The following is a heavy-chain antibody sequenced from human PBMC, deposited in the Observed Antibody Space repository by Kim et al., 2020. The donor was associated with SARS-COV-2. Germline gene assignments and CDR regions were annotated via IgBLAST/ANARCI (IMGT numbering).Heavy chain of an antibody. D-gene: IGHD3-16*01. CDR1: GGSISSHS. CDR3: AGVFGPAANYFDY. J-gene: IGHJ4*02. Sequence: SETLSLTCTVSGGSISSHSWSWIRQPPGKGLEWIGYVYYSGSTNYNPSLKSRVTISVDTSKNQFSLNLRSVTAADTAVYYCAGVFGPAANYFDYWGQGTLVSVSS. CDR2: VYYSGST. V-gene: IGHV4-59*11.